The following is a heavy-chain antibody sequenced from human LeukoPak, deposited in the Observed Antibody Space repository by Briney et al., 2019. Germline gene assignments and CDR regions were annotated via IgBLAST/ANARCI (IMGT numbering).Heavy chain of an antibody. CDR1: GFSFDDYA. D-gene: IGHD1-1*01. Sequence: GGTLRLSCAASGFSFDDYAMHWGRHPPGKGLESVSGISWNSGSIDYVGSVKGRFTISIDNAKNSLYLQMTSLRPEDTAFYYCAKGTGRYWTFFDYWGQGILVTVSS. CDR3: AKGTGRYWTFFDY. CDR2: ISWNSGSI. J-gene: IGHJ4*02. V-gene: IGHV3-9*01.